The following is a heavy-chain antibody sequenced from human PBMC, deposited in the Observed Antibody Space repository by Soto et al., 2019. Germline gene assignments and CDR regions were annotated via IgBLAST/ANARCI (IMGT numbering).Heavy chain of an antibody. Sequence: QLQLQESGPGLVKPSETLSLTCTVSADSSTISNPYWGWLRQPPGKGLQWIGSSSYNGGTFYNPSPKGRVAISVDTSKKQSAPQVTSVTAADTAMYFCARHRIEVVWRGFDYWGQGSPVTVSS. D-gene: IGHD1-1*01. CDR1: ADSSTISNPY. CDR3: ARHRIEVVWRGFDY. CDR2: SSYNGGT. J-gene: IGHJ4*02. V-gene: IGHV4-39*01.